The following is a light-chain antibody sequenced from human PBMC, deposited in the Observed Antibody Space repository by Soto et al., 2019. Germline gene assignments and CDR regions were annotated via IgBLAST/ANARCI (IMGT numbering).Light chain of an antibody. V-gene: IGKV1-5*01. CDR2: DAS. J-gene: IGKJ1*01. Sequence: DIQMTQSPSSLSPSVGDRVTITCRASRSISDWLAWYQQKPGKAPELLIFDASSLESGVPSRFSGSGSGTEFTLTISSLQPDDFATYYCQQYNSYWTFGQGTKVDNK. CDR1: RSISDW. CDR3: QQYNSYWT.